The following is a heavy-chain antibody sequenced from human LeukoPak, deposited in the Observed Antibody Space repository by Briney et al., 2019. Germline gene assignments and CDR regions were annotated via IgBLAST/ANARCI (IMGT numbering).Heavy chain of an antibody. CDR2: IYYSGST. CDR1: GGSISSYY. D-gene: IGHD2-8*01. J-gene: IGHJ6*02. Sequence: PSETLSLTCTVSGGSISSYYWSWIRQPPGKGLEWIGYIYYSGSTNYNPSLKSRVTISVDTSKNQFSLKLSSVTAADTAVYYCARMTLYCTNGVCFTERYGMDVWGQGTTVTVSS. V-gene: IGHV4-59*01. CDR3: ARMTLYCTNGVCFTERYGMDV.